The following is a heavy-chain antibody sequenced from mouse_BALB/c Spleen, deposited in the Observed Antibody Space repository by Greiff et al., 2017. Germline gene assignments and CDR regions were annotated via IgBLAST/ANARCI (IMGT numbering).Heavy chain of an antibody. CDR1: GYTFTSYT. V-gene: IGHV1-4*02. CDR2: INPSSGYT. D-gene: IGHD2-1*01. Sequence: QVQLQQSAAELARPGASVKMSCKASGYTFTSYTMHWVKQRPGQGLEWIGYINPSSGYTEYNQKFKDKTTLTADKSSSTAYMQLSSLTSEDSAVYYCARDWDGNSPRCAYWGEGTLGTVSA. CDR3: ARDWDGNSPRCAY. J-gene: IGHJ3*01.